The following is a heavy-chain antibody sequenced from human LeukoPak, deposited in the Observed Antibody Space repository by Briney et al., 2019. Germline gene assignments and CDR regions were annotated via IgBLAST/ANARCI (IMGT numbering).Heavy chain of an antibody. CDR3: AKETGYSGYDYVDY. J-gene: IGHJ4*02. Sequence: GGSQRLSCGASRYTLSIHAMIGAPRAPGKGLEGGSGISGSGCSTYYADCVKGRFTISRDNSKNTLYLQMNSLRAEDTAVYYCAKETGYSGYDYVDYWGQGTLVTVSS. CDR2: ISGSGCST. V-gene: IGHV3-23*01. CDR1: RYTLSIHA. D-gene: IGHD5-12*01.